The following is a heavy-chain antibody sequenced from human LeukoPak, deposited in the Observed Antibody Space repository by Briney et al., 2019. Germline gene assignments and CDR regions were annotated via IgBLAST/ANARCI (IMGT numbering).Heavy chain of an antibody. CDR1: IRSISSYY. V-gene: IGHV4-59*08. Sequence: SETLSLTCTVWIRSISSYYCSCMRQPPGKGLEWIGYIYYSGSTNYNPSLKSRVTISVDTSKNQFSLKLSSVTAADTAVYYCARLRYSGYEIDYWGQGTLVTVSS. CDR3: ARLRYSGYEIDY. CDR2: IYYSGST. J-gene: IGHJ4*02. D-gene: IGHD5-12*01.